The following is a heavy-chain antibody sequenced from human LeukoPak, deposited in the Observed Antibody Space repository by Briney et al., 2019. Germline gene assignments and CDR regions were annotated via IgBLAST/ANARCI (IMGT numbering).Heavy chain of an antibody. CDR1: GFTFSSYA. Sequence: GGSLRLSCAASGFTFSSYAMSWVRQAPGKGLEWVSVIYSGGSTYYADSVKGRFTISRDNSKNTLYLQMNSLRAEDTAVYYCARYGSGSYYKYYYGMDVWGQGTTVTVSS. J-gene: IGHJ6*02. CDR3: ARYGSGSYYKYYYGMDV. V-gene: IGHV3-66*01. CDR2: IYSGGST. D-gene: IGHD3-10*01.